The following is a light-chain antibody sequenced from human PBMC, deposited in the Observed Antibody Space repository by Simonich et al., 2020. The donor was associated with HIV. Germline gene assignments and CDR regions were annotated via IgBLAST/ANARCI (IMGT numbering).Light chain of an antibody. CDR2: AAS. CDR3: QQYNKWPPTWT. V-gene: IGKV3-15*01. Sequence: EIVMTQSPATLSVSPGDRATLSCRASQRVSSNLAWYQQRPGQAPSLLIYAASTRATGIPARFSGSGSGTEFTLTISSLQSEDFGVYYCQQYNKWPPTWTFGQGTKVEIK. CDR1: QRVSSN. J-gene: IGKJ1*01.